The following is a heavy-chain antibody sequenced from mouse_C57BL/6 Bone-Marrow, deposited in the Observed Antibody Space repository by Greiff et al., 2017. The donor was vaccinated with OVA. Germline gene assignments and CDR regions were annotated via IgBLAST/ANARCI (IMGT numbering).Heavy chain of an antibody. V-gene: IGHV1-7*01. J-gene: IGHJ4*01. CDR2: INPSSGYT. CDR1: GYTFTSYW. CDR3: ARWYYAMDY. Sequence: QVQLQSGAELAKPGASVKLSCKASGYTFTSYWMHWVKQRPGQGLEWIGYINPSSGYTKYNQKFKDKATLTADKSSSTAYMQLSSLTYEDSAVYYCARWYYAMDYWGQGTSVTVSS.